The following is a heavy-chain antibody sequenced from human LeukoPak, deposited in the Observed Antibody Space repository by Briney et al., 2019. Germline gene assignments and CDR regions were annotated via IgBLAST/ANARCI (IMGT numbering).Heavy chain of an antibody. Sequence: ASVKVSCKASGYTLTGYHIHWVRQAPGQGLEWMGRTNPYSGDTNFAQKFQGRVTMTRDTSITTAYMDLSSLTPDDTAVYFCARDQGSLTRSWYTGYWGQGTQVTVSS. D-gene: IGHD6-13*01. J-gene: IGHJ4*02. CDR3: ARDQGSLTRSWYTGY. V-gene: IGHV1-2*06. CDR2: TNPYSGDT. CDR1: GYTLTGYH.